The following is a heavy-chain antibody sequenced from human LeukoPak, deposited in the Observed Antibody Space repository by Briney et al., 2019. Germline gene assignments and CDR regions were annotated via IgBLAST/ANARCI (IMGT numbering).Heavy chain of an antibody. CDR1: GFTFSSYA. CDR3: AKDGQYYYGSGSYDY. CDR2: ISGSGGST. J-gene: IGHJ4*02. V-gene: IGHV3-23*01. Sequence: PGGSLRLSCAASGFTFSSYAMSWVRQAPGKGLEWVSAISGSGGSTYYADSVKGRFTISRDNSKNTLYLQMNSLRAEDTAVYYCAKDGQYYYGSGSYDYWGQGTLVTVSS. D-gene: IGHD3-10*01.